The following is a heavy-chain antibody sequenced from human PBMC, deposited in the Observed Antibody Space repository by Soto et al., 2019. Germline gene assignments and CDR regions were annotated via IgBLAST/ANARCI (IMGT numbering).Heavy chain of an antibody. CDR2: CDDKPHSYTT. CDR1: GLTFSDHY. V-gene: IGHV3-72*01. CDR3: AKDPWYGDTAMGNDY. J-gene: IGHJ4*02. Sequence: EVQLVESGGGLVHPGGSLRLSCVASGLTFSDHYMDWVRQAPGKGLEWVGRCDDKPHSYTTEYAASVKGRFTISRDNSKNTLYLQMNSLRAEDTAVYYCAKDPWYGDTAMGNDYWGQGTLVTVSS. D-gene: IGHD5-18*01.